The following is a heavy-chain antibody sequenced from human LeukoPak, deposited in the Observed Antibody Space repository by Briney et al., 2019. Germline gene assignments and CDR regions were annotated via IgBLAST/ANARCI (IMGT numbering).Heavy chain of an antibody. CDR3: ARDQTENEAGYFDY. CDR2: INPNSGGT. CDR1: GYTFTGYY. D-gene: IGHD6-19*01. J-gene: IGHJ4*02. Sequence: ASVNVSCKASGYTFTGYYMHWVRQAPGQGLEWMGWINPNSGGTNYAQKFQGRVTMTRDTSISTAYMELSRLRSDDTAVYYCARDQTENEAGYFDYWGQGTLVTVSS. V-gene: IGHV1-2*02.